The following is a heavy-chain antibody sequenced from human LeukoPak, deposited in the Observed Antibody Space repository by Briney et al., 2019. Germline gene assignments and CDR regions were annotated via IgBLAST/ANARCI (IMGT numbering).Heavy chain of an antibody. CDR2: IYSGGST. V-gene: IGHV3-53*01. J-gene: IGHJ4*02. CDR3: ARESVPQDDKYSSSSEGDDY. D-gene: IGHD6-6*01. Sequence: PGGSLRLSCAASGFTVSNSYMSWVRQAPGEGLDWISVIYSGGSTYYADSVKGRFTMSRDISKNTLYLQLNSLRAEDTAVYYCARESVPQDDKYSSSSEGDDYWGQGTLVTVSS. CDR1: GFTVSNSY.